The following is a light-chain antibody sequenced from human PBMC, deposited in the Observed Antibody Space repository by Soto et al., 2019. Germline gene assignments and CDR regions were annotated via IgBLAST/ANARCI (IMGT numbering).Light chain of an antibody. CDR3: CSYTTRNTFV. CDR1: SSDVGAYNY. V-gene: IGLV2-14*01. J-gene: IGLJ1*01. CDR2: HVT. Sequence: QSALTQPASVSGSLGQSITISCSGTSSDVGAYNYASWYQQYPGKAPKLMIYHVTDRPSGVSNRFSGSKSGNTASLTISGLQAEDEADFYCCSYTTRNTFVFGTGTKVTVL.